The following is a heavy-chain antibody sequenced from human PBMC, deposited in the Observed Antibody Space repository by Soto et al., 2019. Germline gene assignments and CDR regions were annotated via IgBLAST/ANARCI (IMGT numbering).Heavy chain of an antibody. Sequence: QVQLVQSGAEVKKPGASVKVSCKASGYSFTSYSMHWVRQAPGQRLEWLGWINAGSGYTKYSQKHQGRVTLTRDTSATTAYMELSSRRSEDTVVYFCASGLPGYFDYWGQGTLVNVSS. J-gene: IGHJ4*02. V-gene: IGHV1-3*01. CDR1: GYSFTSYS. D-gene: IGHD4-17*01. CDR3: ASGLPGYFDY. CDR2: INAGSGYT.